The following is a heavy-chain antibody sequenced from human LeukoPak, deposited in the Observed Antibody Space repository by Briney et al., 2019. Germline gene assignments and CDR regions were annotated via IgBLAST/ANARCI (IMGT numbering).Heavy chain of an antibody. D-gene: IGHD1-1*01. V-gene: IGHV4-59*01. J-gene: IGHJ4*02. CDR2: ISYSGST. CDR3: GRVTTGTVDY. Sequence: SETLSLTCTVFGGSINNYHWGWIRQPPGEGLEWVGYISYSGSTNYNPSLKSRVTISVDTSKNQFSLKLNSVTAADTAVYYCGRVTTGTVDYWGQGTLVTVSS. CDR1: GGSINNYH.